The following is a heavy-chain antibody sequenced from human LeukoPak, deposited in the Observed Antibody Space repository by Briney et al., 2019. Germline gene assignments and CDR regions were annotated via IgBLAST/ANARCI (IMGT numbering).Heavy chain of an antibody. J-gene: IGHJ4*02. D-gene: IGHD5-12*01. Sequence: SETLSLTCTVSGYSISSGYYWGWIRQPPGKGLEWIGSIYHSGSTYYNPSLKSRVTISVDRSKNQFSLKLGSVTAADTAVYYCARTSHYVDIAATIPYGIYYFDYWGQGTLVTVSS. CDR1: GYSISSGYY. CDR3: ARTSHYVDIAATIPYGIYYFDY. CDR2: IYHSGST. V-gene: IGHV4-38-2*02.